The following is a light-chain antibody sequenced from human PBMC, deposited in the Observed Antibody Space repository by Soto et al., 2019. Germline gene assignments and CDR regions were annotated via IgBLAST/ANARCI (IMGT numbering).Light chain of an antibody. V-gene: IGKV3-11*01. J-gene: IGKJ4*01. CDR1: QSVSSY. CDR2: DAS. Sequence: EIVLTQSPATLSLSPGERATLSCRASQSVSSYLAWYQQKPGQAPRLLIYDASNRATGIPARFGGSGSGTDFTLTISSLEPEDFAVYYCQKRSNPLTFGGGTKVEIK. CDR3: QKRSNPLT.